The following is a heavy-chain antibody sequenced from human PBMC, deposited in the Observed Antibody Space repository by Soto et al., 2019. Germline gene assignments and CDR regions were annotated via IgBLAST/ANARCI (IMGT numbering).Heavy chain of an antibody. CDR1: GYTFTGYY. CDR2: INPNSGGT. Sequence: ASVKVSCKASGYTFTGYYMHWVLQAPGQGLEWMGWINPNSGGTNYAQKFQGRVTMTRDTSISTAYMELSRLRSDDTAVYYCAREIVVVVAATPPGGMDVWGQGTTVTVSS. D-gene: IGHD2-15*01. V-gene: IGHV1-2*02. CDR3: AREIVVVVAATPPGGMDV. J-gene: IGHJ6*02.